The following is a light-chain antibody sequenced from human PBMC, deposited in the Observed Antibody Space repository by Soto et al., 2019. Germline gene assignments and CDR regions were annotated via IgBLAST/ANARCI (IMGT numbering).Light chain of an antibody. CDR3: QQYQNYFF. CDR2: KAS. J-gene: IGKJ4*01. V-gene: IGKV1-5*03. Sequence: DIQMTQSPSTLSGSVGDRVTITCRASQTISSWLAWYQQKPGKAPKLLIYKASTLKSGVPSRFSGSGSGTEFTLTISSLQSEDFAVYYCQQYQNYFFFGGGTKVDIK. CDR1: QTISSW.